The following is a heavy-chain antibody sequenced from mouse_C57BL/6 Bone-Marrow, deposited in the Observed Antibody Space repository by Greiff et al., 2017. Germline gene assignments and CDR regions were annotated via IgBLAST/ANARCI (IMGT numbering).Heavy chain of an antibody. D-gene: IGHD4-1*01. Sequence: EVQGVESGGGLVKPGGSLKLSCAASGFTFTSYAMSWVRQTPGKRLEWVATISDGGSYTYYPDNVKGRFTISKDKASNNLYLQMSHLTSEDTAMYYCARENGTYAMGYWGQGTSVTVSS. V-gene: IGHV5-4*01. CDR2: ISDGGSYT. J-gene: IGHJ4*01. CDR3: ARENGTYAMGY. CDR1: GFTFTSYA.